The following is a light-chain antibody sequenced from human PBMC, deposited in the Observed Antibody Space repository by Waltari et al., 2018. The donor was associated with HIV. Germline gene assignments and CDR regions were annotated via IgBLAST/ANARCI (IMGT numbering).Light chain of an antibody. CDR3: QQYGRSPYT. CDR1: QSVSRSY. J-gene: IGKJ2*01. Sequence: EIVLTQSPGTLSLSPGGRATLSCRASQSVSRSYLAWYQQKPGQAPRLLIYGASSRATVIPDRVSGSGAGTDFTLTISRLEPEDFAVYYCQQYGRSPYTFGQGTKLEIK. CDR2: GAS. V-gene: IGKV3-20*01.